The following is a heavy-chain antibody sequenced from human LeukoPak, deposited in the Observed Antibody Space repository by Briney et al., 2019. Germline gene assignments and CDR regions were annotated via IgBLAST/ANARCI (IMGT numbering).Heavy chain of an antibody. D-gene: IGHD3-16*01. V-gene: IGHV3-11*01. CDR1: GFTFSDYY. J-gene: IGHJ3*02. CDR3: ARRIWGADSQSHTFDI. CDR2: ISRTI. Sequence: GGSLRLSCAASGFTFSDYYMGWIRQAPGKGLEWISYISRTIYYADSVKGRFTISRDNAKNSPYLQMNSLRAEDTAVYYCARRIWGADSQSHTFDIWGQGTMVTVSS.